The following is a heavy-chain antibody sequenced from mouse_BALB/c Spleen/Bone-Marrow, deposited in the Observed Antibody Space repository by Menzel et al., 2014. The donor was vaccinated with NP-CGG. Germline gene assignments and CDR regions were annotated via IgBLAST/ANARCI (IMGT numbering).Heavy chain of an antibody. CDR1: GFNIKDTY. J-gene: IGHJ3*01. CDR2: IDPANGNT. V-gene: IGHV14-3*02. D-gene: IGHD1-2*01. CDR3: ARIHYYGRAWFAY. Sequence: EVKLMESGAELVKPGASVKLSCTASGFNIKDTYMHWVKQRPEQGLEWIGGIDPANGNTKYDPKFQGKATITADTSSNTAYLQLSSLTSEDTAVYYCARIHYYGRAWFAYWGQGTLVTVSA.